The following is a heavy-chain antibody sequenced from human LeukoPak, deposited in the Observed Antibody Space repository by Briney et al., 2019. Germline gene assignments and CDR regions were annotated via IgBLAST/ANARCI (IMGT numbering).Heavy chain of an antibody. V-gene: IGHV5-51*01. CDR2: IYPGDSDT. J-gene: IGHJ4*02. Sequence: NSGESLKISCKGSGYSFTSYWIAWVRQMPGKGLEWMGIIYPGDSDTRYSPSFQGQVTISADKSISTAYLQWSSLKASDTAMYYCARTSPNSFYYDSSGLPNIPLGYWGQGTLVTVSS. CDR1: GYSFTSYW. CDR3: ARTSPNSFYYDSSGLPNIPLGY. D-gene: IGHD3-22*01.